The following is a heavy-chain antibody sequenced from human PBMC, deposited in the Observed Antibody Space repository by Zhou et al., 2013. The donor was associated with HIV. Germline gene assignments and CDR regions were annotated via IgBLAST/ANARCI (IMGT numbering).Heavy chain of an antibody. Sequence: QVQLVQSGAEVKKPGSSVNVSCKASGGTFSSYAISWVRQAPGQGLEWMGGIIPMFGRANYEQKFQGRVTITTDESTSTAYMELSSLRSEDTAVYYCARSYFGVVIAGALRTTYYMDVWGTGTTVTVSS. D-gene: IGHD3-3*01. CDR1: GGTFSSYA. V-gene: IGHV1-69*05. J-gene: IGHJ6*03. CDR2: IIPMFGRA. CDR3: ARSYFGVVIAGALRTTYYMDV.